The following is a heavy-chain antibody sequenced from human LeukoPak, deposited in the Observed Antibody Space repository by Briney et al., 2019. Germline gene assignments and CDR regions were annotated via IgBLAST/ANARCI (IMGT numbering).Heavy chain of an antibody. Sequence: GGSLRLSCAAPGFTFTSYAMTWVRQAPGKGLEWVSAISGSGGSTYYADSVKGRFTISRDNSRNTLYLQMNSLRAEDTGVYYCAKGGRLRYFDDRVGYYGMDVWGQGTTVTVSS. D-gene: IGHD3-9*01. CDR1: GFTFTSYA. V-gene: IGHV3-23*01. CDR3: AKGGRLRYFDDRVGYYGMDV. CDR2: ISGSGGST. J-gene: IGHJ6*02.